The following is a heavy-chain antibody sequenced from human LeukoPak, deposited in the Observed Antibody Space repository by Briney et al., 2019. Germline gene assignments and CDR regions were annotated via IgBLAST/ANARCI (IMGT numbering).Heavy chain of an antibody. CDR3: ARDRVPLYSSGWLYYFDY. CDR2: ISYDGSNK. CDR1: GFTFSSYA. V-gene: IGHV3-30-3*01. Sequence: GRSLRLSCAASGFTFSSYAMHWVRQAPGKGLEWVAVISYDGSNKYYADSVKGRFTISRDNSKNTLYLQMNSLRAEDTAVYYCARDRVPLYSSGWLYYFDYWGQGTLVTVSS. J-gene: IGHJ4*02. D-gene: IGHD6-19*01.